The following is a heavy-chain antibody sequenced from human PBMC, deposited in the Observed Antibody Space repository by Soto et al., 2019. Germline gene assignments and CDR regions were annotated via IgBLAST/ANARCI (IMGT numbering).Heavy chain of an antibody. CDR1: GGTFSSYA. CDR3: ARSQGGSSSLDIYYYYYYGMDV. CDR2: IIPIFGTA. Sequence: QMQLVQSGAKVKKPGSSVKVSCKAPGGTFSSYAISWVRQAPGQGLEWMGGIIPIFGTAKYAQKFQGRVTIPADESTSTGYMELSSLRSEDTAVYYCARSQGGSSSLDIYYYYYYGMDVWGQGTTVTVSS. J-gene: IGHJ6*02. V-gene: IGHV1-69*01. D-gene: IGHD2-15*01.